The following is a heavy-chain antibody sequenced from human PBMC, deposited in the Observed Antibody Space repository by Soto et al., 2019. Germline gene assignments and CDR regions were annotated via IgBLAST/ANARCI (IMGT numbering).Heavy chain of an antibody. CDR3: ARDLREYSSSYYYYYMDV. J-gene: IGHJ6*03. CDR2: IWYDGSNK. V-gene: IGHV3-33*01. D-gene: IGHD6-13*01. CDR1: GFTFSSYG. Sequence: GGSLRLSCAASGFTFSSYGMHWVRQAPGKGLEWVAVIWYDGSNKYYADSVKGRFTISRDNSKNTLYLQMNSLRAEDTAVYYCARDLREYSSSYYYYYMDVWGKGTTVTVSS.